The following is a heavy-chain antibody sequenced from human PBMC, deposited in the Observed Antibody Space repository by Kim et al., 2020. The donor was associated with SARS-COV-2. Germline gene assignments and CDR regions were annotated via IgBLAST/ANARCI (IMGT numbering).Heavy chain of an antibody. CDR1: GGSISSGGYS. CDR2: IYHSGST. J-gene: IGHJ6*02. Sequence: SETLSLTCAVSGGSISSGGYSWSWIRQPPGKGLEWIGYIYHSGSTYYNPSLKSRATISVDRSKNQFSLKLSSVTAADTAVYYCAGESIAVAGTLYYYYGMDVWGQGTTVTVSS. V-gene: IGHV4-30-2*01. CDR3: AGESIAVAGTLYYYYGMDV. D-gene: IGHD6-19*01.